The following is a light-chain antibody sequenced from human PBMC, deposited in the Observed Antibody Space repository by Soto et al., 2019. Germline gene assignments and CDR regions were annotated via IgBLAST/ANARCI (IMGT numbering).Light chain of an antibody. CDR1: QSISSW. J-gene: IGKJ1*01. CDR3: QQYEAFSGT. CDR2: DAS. V-gene: IGKV1-5*01. Sequence: DIQMTQSPSTLSASVGDRVTITCRASQSISSWLAWYQHKPGKAPKLLIYDASNLDSGVPSRFSGSGSGTEFSLTISNLQPDDCATYHCQQYEAFSGTFGPGTKVDI.